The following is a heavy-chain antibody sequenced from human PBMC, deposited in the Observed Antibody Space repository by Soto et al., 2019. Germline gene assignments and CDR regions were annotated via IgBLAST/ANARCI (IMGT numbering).Heavy chain of an antibody. V-gene: IGHV3-30*18. CDR1: GFTFSSYG. D-gene: IGHD1-1*01. Sequence: GGSLRLSCAASGFTFSSYGMHWVRQAPGKGLEWVAVISYDGSNKYYADSVKGRFTISRDNSKNTLYLQMNSLRAEDTAVYYCAKDQWNAAFSYGMDVWGQGTTVTVSS. CDR3: AKDQWNAAFSYGMDV. J-gene: IGHJ6*02. CDR2: ISYDGSNK.